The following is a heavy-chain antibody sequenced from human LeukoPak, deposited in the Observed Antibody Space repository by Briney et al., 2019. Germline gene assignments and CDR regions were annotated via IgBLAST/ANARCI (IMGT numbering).Heavy chain of an antibody. CDR2: IIPILCIA. Sequence: SVKVSCKASGGTFSSYAISWVRQAPGQGLEWMGRIIPILCIANYAQKFQGRVTITADKSTSTAYMELSSLRSEDTAVYYCARESVRPEPQTTNYYYYYGMDVWGQGTTVTVSS. D-gene: IGHD1-7*01. V-gene: IGHV1-69*04. CDR1: GGTFSSYA. J-gene: IGHJ6*02. CDR3: ARESVRPEPQTTNYYYYYGMDV.